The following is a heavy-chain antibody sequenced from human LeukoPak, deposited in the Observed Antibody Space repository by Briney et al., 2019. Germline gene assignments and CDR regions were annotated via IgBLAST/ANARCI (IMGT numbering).Heavy chain of an antibody. J-gene: IGHJ2*01. V-gene: IGHV1-18*04. Sequence: ASVKVSCKASGYTFTNYGISWVRQAPGQGLEWMGWISAYNGNTNYTQKLQGRVTMTTDTSTSTAYMELRSLRSDDTAVYYCARPAMAYWYFDLWGRGTLVTVS. CDR2: ISAYNGNT. D-gene: IGHD5-18*01. CDR1: GYTFTNYG. CDR3: ARPAMAYWYFDL.